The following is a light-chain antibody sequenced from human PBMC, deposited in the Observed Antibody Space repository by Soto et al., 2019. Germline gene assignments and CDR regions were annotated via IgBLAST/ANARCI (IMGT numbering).Light chain of an antibody. CDR1: QSVSSIY. Sequence: DIVMTQSPATLSLSPGERATLSCRASQSVSSIYLSWHQQIPGQAPRLLIYGASTRATGIPARFSGSGSGTDFTLTISSLQPEDFAVYYCQQDYNFPWTFGQGTKVE. CDR3: QQDYNFPWT. CDR2: GAS. J-gene: IGKJ1*01. V-gene: IGKV3D-7*01.